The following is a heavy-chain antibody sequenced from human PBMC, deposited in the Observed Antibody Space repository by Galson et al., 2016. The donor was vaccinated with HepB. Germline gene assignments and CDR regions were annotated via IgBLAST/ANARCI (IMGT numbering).Heavy chain of an antibody. CDR2: MYYSGRT. J-gene: IGHJ5*02. CDR3: ARQQVGNNWFDP. CDR1: GASVTSYY. V-gene: IGHV4-59*02. Sequence: SETLSLTCTVSGASVTSYYWSWTRQPPGKGLEWIGCMYYSGRTDYSPSLKRRVTMSADTSKNQFSLRLSSVTAADTAVYYCARQQVGNNWFDPWGQGTLVTVSS.